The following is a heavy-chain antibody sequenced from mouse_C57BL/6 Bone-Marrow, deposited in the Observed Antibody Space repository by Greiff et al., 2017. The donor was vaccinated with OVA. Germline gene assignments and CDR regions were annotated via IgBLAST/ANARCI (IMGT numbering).Heavy chain of an antibody. CDR1: GYTFTSYG. CDR3: ARGAYYYGSRDWYFDV. Sequence: VKLQESGAELARPGASVKLSCKASGYTFTSYGISWVKQRTGQGLEWIGEIYPRSGNTYYNEKFKGKATLTADKSSSTAYMELRSLTSEDSAVYFCARGAYYYGSRDWYFDVWGTGTTVTVSS. CDR2: IYPRSGNT. V-gene: IGHV1-81*01. D-gene: IGHD1-1*01. J-gene: IGHJ1*03.